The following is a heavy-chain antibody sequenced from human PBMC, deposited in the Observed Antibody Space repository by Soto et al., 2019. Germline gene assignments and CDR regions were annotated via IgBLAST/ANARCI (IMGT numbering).Heavy chain of an antibody. D-gene: IGHD3-22*01. Sequence: PSETLSLTCTVSEGAINTYYWAWTRQPAGMGLEWIGSIYNNGDTSYSRSLKSRVSMSVXXXXXXFXLXLXXVTAADTAVYYCGREGTYYAIGYWGQGLLVT. CDR2: IYNNGDT. CDR1: EGAINTYY. J-gene: IGHJ4*02. CDR3: GREGTYYAIGY. V-gene: IGHV4-4*07.